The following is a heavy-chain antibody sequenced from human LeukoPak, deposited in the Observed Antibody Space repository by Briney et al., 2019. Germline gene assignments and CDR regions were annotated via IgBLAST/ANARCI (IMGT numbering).Heavy chain of an antibody. J-gene: IGHJ5*02. Sequence: ASVKVSCKASGYIFTHYYIHWVRQAPGQGLEWMGWINPNSGGTNYAQNFQGRVTMTRDTSITTAYMELSRLRSDDTALYYCAVVVVASTEDYNWFDPWGQGTLVTVSS. CDR1: GYIFTHYY. CDR2: INPNSGGT. V-gene: IGHV1-2*02. D-gene: IGHD2-15*01. CDR3: AVVVVASTEDYNWFDP.